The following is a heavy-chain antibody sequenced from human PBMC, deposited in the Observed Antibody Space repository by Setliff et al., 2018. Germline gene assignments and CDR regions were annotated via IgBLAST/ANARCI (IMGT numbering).Heavy chain of an antibody. CDR3: ARVVDMGWFDP. J-gene: IGHJ5*02. CDR1: GFIFSNYA. CDR2: INEDGSEK. V-gene: IGHV3-7*03. Sequence: GASLRLSCAASGFIFSNYAMHWVRQAPGKGLEWVASINEDGSEKYYVDSVKGRFTISRDNSKNSLYLQMNSLRVEDTAVYYCARVVDMGWFDPWAREPWSPSP.